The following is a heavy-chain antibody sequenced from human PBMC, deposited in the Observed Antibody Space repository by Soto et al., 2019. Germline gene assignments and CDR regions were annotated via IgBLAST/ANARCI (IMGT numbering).Heavy chain of an antibody. CDR3: ARSRGHIPFGYFDL. J-gene: IGHJ2*01. Sequence: EVQLVESGGGLVQPGGSLRLSCAASGFTFSSYDMHWVRQATGKGLEWVSAIGTAGDTYYPGSVKGRFTISRENAKNSLYLQMNSLRAGDTAVYYCARSRGHIPFGYFDLWGRGTLVTVSS. V-gene: IGHV3-13*01. D-gene: IGHD2-2*02. CDR1: GFTFSSYD. CDR2: IGTAGDT.